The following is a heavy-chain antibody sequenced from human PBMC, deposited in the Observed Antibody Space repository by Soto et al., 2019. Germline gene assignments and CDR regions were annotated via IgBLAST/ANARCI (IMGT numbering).Heavy chain of an antibody. J-gene: IGHJ1*01. CDR1: GGTFSIYA. CDR2: IIPIFGTA. V-gene: IGHV1-69*13. D-gene: IGHD3-3*01. Sequence: SVKVSCKASGGTFSIYAISWVRQAPGQGLEWMGGIIPIFGTANYAQKFQGRVTITADESTSTAYMELSSLRSEDTAVYYCARSPVEYDFWSGYYDGYFQHWGQGTLVTVSS. CDR3: ARSPVEYDFWSGYYDGYFQH.